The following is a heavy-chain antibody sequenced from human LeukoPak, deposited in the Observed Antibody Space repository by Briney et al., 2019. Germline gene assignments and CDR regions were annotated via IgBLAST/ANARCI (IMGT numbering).Heavy chain of an antibody. CDR1: GFTFSSYA. CDR3: AKDGSIAVAGTLGY. J-gene: IGHJ4*02. Sequence: GGSLRLSYAASGFTFSSYAMSWVRQAPGKGLEWVSAISGSGGSTYYADSVKGRFTISRDNSKNTLYLQMNSLRAEDTAVYYCAKDGSIAVAGTLGYWGQGTLVTVSS. V-gene: IGHV3-23*01. D-gene: IGHD6-19*01. CDR2: ISGSGGST.